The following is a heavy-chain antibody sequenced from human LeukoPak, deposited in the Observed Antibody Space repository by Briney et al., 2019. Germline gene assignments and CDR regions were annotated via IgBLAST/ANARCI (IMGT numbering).Heavy chain of an antibody. CDR3: ARGDCSSTSCYLIDY. V-gene: IGHV3-33*08. J-gene: IGHJ4*02. CDR1: GFTFSSYS. Sequence: GGSLRLSCAASGFTFSSYSMNWVRQAPGKGLEWVSVIWYDGSNKYYADSVKGRFTISRDNSKNTVYLQMNSLRAEDTAVYYCARGDCSSTSCYLIDYWGQGTLVTVSS. CDR2: IWYDGSNK. D-gene: IGHD2-2*01.